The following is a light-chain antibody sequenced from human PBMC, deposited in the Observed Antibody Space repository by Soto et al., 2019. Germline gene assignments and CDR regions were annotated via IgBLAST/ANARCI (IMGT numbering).Light chain of an antibody. J-gene: IGKJ4*01. CDR2: AAS. Sequence: DIQMTQSPSSLSASVGDRVTITCRASRDISSYLAWYQQKPGKAPTLLIYAASTLQSGVPSRFSGSGFGTDFTLTISSLQAEDFASYYCQQLRSYPSTFGGGTKVDI. V-gene: IGKV1-9*01. CDR3: QQLRSYPST. CDR1: RDISSY.